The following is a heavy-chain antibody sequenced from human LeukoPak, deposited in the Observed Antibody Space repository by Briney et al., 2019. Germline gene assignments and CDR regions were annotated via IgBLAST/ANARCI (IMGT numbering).Heavy chain of an antibody. Sequence: SGGSLRLSCAASGFTFSSYAMSWVRQAPGRGLEWVSAISGSGGSTYYADSVKGRFTISRDNSKNTLYLQMNSLRAEDTAVYYCAREELTRVRGVSDYWGQGTLVTVSS. CDR3: AREELTRVRGVSDY. CDR2: ISGSGGST. V-gene: IGHV3-23*01. D-gene: IGHD3-10*01. J-gene: IGHJ4*02. CDR1: GFTFSSYA.